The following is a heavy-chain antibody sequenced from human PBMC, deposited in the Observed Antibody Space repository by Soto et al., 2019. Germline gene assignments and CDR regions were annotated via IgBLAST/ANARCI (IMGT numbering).Heavy chain of an antibody. J-gene: IGHJ6*02. CDR2: MNPNSGNT. CDR3: ASVGYCISTSCYSYGMDV. V-gene: IGHV1-8*01. Sequence: QVQLVQSGAEVKKPGASVKVSCKASGYTFTSYDINWVRQATGQGLEWMGWMNPNSGNTGYAQKFQGRDTMTRNTSISTAYMELSSLRSEDTAVYYCASVGYCISTSCYSYGMDVWGQGTTVTVSS. CDR1: GYTFTSYD. D-gene: IGHD2-2*01.